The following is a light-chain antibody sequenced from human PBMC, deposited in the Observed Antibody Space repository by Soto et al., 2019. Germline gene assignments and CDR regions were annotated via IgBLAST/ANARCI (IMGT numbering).Light chain of an antibody. J-gene: IGKJ1*01. CDR3: QQYNNWPPWT. Sequence: EIVLTQSPGTLSLSPGERATLSCRASQSVSSSHLAWYQHKPGQAPRLLIYGASTRATGIPARFSGSGSGTEFTLTISSLQSEDFAVYYCQQYNNWPPWTFGQGTKVDI. V-gene: IGKV3-15*01. CDR1: QSVSSSH. CDR2: GAS.